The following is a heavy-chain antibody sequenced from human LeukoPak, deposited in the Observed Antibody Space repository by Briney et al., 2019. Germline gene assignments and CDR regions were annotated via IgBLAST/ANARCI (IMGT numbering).Heavy chain of an antibody. J-gene: IGHJ4*02. D-gene: IGHD3-22*01. V-gene: IGHV3-48*04. CDR3: AKTDSSDYSYYFDY. CDR1: AFTFGPYT. Sequence: QPGGSLRLSCTASAFTFGPYTMNWVRQAPGKGLEWVSYISPDSDSIYYADSVKGRFTISRDNARNSLYLQMNSLRVEDTAVYYCAKTDSSDYSYYFDYWGRGTLVTVSS. CDR2: ISPDSDSI.